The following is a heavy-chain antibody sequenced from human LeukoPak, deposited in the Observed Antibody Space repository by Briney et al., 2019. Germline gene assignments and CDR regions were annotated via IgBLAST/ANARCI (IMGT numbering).Heavy chain of an antibody. CDR2: MNPKSGNT. CDR1: GDTFTSYD. Sequence: ASVKVSCKASGDTFTSYDINWVRQATGQGLEWMGWMNPKSGNTGYAQKFQGRVTMTRNTSTSTAYMELSSLRSEDTAVYYCARPGTNFGINWFDPWGQETLVTVSS. J-gene: IGHJ5*02. V-gene: IGHV1-8*01. CDR3: ARPGTNFGINWFDP. D-gene: IGHD3-3*01.